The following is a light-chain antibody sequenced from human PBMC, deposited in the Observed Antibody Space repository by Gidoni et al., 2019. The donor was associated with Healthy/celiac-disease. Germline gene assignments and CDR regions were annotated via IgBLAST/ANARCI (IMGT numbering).Light chain of an antibody. V-gene: IGLV1-40*01. CDR1: SSNIGAGHD. Sequence: QSVLTQPPSVSGAPGPRVTISCTGSSSNIGAGHDVHWYQQLPGTAPKLPIYGNSKRPSGVSDRFSGSKSGTSASLAITGLQAEDEADYYCQSYDSSLSALYVFGTGTKVTVL. CDR3: QSYDSSLSALYV. CDR2: GNS. J-gene: IGLJ1*01.